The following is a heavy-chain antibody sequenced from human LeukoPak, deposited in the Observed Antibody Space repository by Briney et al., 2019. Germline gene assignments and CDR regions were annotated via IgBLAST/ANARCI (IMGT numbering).Heavy chain of an antibody. J-gene: IGHJ4*02. V-gene: IGHV4-4*07. CDR1: GGSISGYY. Sequence: PSETLSLTCTVSGGSISGYYWSWIRQPAGKGLEWIGRIYTSASSDYNPSLKSRVTMSVDTSKNQFSLKLSSVTAADTAVYYCARPPIRWFGLLRDCAQAPLLPVSS. CDR2: IYTSASS. D-gene: IGHD3-10*01. CDR3: ARPPIRWFGLLRD.